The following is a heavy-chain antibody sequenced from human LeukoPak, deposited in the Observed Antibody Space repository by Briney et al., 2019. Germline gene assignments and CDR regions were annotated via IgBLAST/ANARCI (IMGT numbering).Heavy chain of an antibody. D-gene: IGHD1-26*01. Sequence: GGSLRLSCAAAGFTFGSYWMTWVRQAPGKGLEWVANIKQDGSEKYYVDSVKGRFTISRDNAKNSLYLQMNSLRAEDTAVYYCARGSGSYPDWGQGTLVTVSS. CDR3: ARGSGSYPD. J-gene: IGHJ4*02. CDR1: GFTFGSYW. V-gene: IGHV3-7*04. CDR2: IKQDGSEK.